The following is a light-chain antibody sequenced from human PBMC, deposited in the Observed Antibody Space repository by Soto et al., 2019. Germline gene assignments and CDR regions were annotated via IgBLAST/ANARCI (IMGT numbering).Light chain of an antibody. J-gene: IGKJ5*01. CDR2: GAS. CDR1: QSVSSN. Sequence: EIVMTQSPATLSVSPGERATLSCRASQSVSSNLAWYQQKPGQAPRLLIYGASTRAPGIPARFSGSGSGTDFTLTISSLQSEDLAVYYCQHYNNWPITFGQGTRLE. CDR3: QHYNNWPIT. V-gene: IGKV3-15*01.